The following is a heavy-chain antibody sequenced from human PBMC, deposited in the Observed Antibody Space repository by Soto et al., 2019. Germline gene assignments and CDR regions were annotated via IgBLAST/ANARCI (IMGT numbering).Heavy chain of an antibody. CDR3: AKDMWSHSSGWYDY. J-gene: IGHJ4*02. Sequence: GGSLRLSCAASGFTFSSYGVHWVRQAPGKGLEWVAVISYDGSNKYYADSVKGRFTTSRDNSKNTLYLQMNSLRAEDTAVYYCAKDMWSHSSGWYDYWGQGTLVTVSS. CDR2: ISYDGSNK. V-gene: IGHV3-30*18. D-gene: IGHD6-19*01. CDR1: GFTFSSYG.